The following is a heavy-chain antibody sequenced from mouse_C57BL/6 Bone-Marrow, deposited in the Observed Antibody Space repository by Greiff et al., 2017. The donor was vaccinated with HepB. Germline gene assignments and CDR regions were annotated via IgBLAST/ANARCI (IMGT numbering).Heavy chain of an antibody. V-gene: IGHV1-62-2*01. CDR1: GYTFTEYT. CDR3: GGGITTVVGNYAMDY. CDR2: FYPGSGSI. D-gene: IGHD1-1*01. J-gene: IGHJ4*01. Sequence: QVQLQQSGAELVKPGASVKLSCKASGYTFTEYTIHWVKQRSGQGLEWIGWFYPGSGSIKYNEKFKDKATLTADKSSSTVYMELSRLKSEDSAVYFCGGGITTVVGNYAMDYWGQGTSVTVSS.